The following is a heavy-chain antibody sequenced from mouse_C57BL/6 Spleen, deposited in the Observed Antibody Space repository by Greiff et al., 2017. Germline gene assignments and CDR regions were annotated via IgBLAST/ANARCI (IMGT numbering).Heavy chain of an antibody. CDR3: TKGLRSWFAY. V-gene: IGHV1-15*01. D-gene: IGHD2-4*01. CDR1: GYTFTDYE. Sequence: QVQLKESGAELVRPGASVTLSCKASGYTFTDYEMHWVKQTPVHGLEWIGAIDPETGGTAYHQKFKGKAILTADKSSSTAYMELRSLTSEDSAVYYCTKGLRSWFAYWGQGTLVTVSA. J-gene: IGHJ3*01. CDR2: IDPETGGT.